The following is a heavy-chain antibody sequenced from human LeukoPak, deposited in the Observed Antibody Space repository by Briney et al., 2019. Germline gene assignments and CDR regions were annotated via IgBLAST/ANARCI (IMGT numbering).Heavy chain of an antibody. CDR1: GFTFSTYS. Sequence: GGSLRLSCAASGFTFSTYSMNWVRQAPGKGLEWVSYIDTGTSTIYYADSVKGRFTISKDNAKNSLYLQMSSLRAEDTAVYYCARGRLWFGELFSYYFDYWGQGTLVTVSS. D-gene: IGHD3-10*01. J-gene: IGHJ4*02. V-gene: IGHV3-48*01. CDR3: ARGRLWFGELFSYYFDY. CDR2: IDTGTSTI.